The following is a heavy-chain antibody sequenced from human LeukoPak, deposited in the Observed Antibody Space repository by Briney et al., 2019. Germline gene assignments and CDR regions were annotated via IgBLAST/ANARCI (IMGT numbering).Heavy chain of an antibody. V-gene: IGHV3-53*05. CDR3: VRGQTSTSPGV. J-gene: IGHJ6*02. Sequence: GGSLRLSCAASGFAVSSSYMSWVRQAPGKGLEWVSLIYSGGSTHYADYVKGRFSISRDSSKNTLYLQMNSLRDEDTAVYYCVRGQTSTSPGVWGQGTTVTVSS. CDR2: IYSGGST. CDR1: GFAVSSSY.